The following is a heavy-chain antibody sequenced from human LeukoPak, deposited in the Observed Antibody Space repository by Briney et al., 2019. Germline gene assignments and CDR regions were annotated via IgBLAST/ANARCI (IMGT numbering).Heavy chain of an antibody. CDR1: GYTLTSYG. Sequence: GASVKVSCKASGYTLTSYGISWVRQAPGQGLEWMGWISAYNGNTNYAQKLQGRVTMTTDTSTSTAYMELRSLRSDDTAVYYCASTPYGDYVWYYFDYWGQGTLVTVSS. J-gene: IGHJ4*02. V-gene: IGHV1-18*01. D-gene: IGHD4-17*01. CDR3: ASTPYGDYVWYYFDY. CDR2: ISAYNGNT.